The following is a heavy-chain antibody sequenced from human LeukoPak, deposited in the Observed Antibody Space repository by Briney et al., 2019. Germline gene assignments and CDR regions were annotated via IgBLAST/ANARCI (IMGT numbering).Heavy chain of an antibody. CDR3: ARVLLVEDSESHYFDH. Sequence: ASVKVSCKASGYTFTGYYMHWVRQAPGQGLEWMGWINPNSGGTNYAQKFQGRVTMTRDTSISTAYMELKRLRSDDTAVYYCARVLLVEDSESHYFDHWGQGTLVTVTS. J-gene: IGHJ4*02. CDR1: GYTFTGYY. D-gene: IGHD1-26*01. CDR2: INPNSGGT. V-gene: IGHV1-2*02.